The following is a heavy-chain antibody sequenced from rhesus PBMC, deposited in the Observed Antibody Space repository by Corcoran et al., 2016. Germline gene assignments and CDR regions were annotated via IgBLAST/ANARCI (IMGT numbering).Heavy chain of an antibody. CDR3: ARELSGWPFDY. CDR1: GGSIHDSSY. CDR2: LNGSGGST. J-gene: IGHJ4*01. D-gene: IGHD6-31*01. Sequence: QVQLQESGPGLVKPSETLSLTCAVSGGSIHDSSYLSWIRQPHGKGLESIGYLNGSGGSTCYHPSLKSRVTISTDTSTTQFSLKLSSGTAADTAVYYCARELSGWPFDYWGQGVLVTVSS. V-gene: IGHV4-106*01.